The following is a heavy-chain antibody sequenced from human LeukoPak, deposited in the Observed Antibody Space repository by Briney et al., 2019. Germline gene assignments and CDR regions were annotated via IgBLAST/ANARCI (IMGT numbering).Heavy chain of an antibody. J-gene: IGHJ4*02. Sequence: ASVKDSRKASGYTFTSYDINGVRPATGQGLGWMGWMSPKSGNTGYAQQFQGRVTMIRNTSISTAYMELCSMGPEDTGVYDCARGRRGGYDKYCDYWGEGTLVTVSS. V-gene: IGHV1-8*01. CDR3: ARGRRGGYDKYCDY. D-gene: IGHD5-12*01. CDR2: MSPKSGNT. CDR1: GYTFTSYD.